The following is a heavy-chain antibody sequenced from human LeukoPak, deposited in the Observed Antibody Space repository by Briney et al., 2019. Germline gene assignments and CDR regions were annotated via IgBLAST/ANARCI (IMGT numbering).Heavy chain of an antibody. D-gene: IGHD2-2*01. CDR1: GGSISSGGYY. CDR2: IYYSGST. V-gene: IGHV4-31*03. J-gene: IGHJ4*02. Sequence: SETLSLTCTVSGGSISSGGYYWSWIRQHPGKGLEWIGYIYYSGSTYYNPSLKSRVTISVDTTKNQFSLKLSSVTAADTAVYYCARVYTPYCSSTSCYGHRLESYYFDYWGQGTLVTVSS. CDR3: ARVYTPYCSSTSCYGHRLESYYFDY.